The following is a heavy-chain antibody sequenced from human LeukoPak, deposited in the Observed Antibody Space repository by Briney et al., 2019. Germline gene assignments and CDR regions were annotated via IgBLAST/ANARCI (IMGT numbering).Heavy chain of an antibody. D-gene: IGHD6-6*01. J-gene: IGHJ4*02. CDR1: GFTFSSYW. CDR2: IKQDGSEK. Sequence: GGSLGLSCAASGFTFSSYWMSWVRQAPGKGLEWVANIKQDGSEKYYVDSVKGRFTISRDNAKNSLYLQMNSLRAEDTAVCYCARTSSSWDFDYWGQGTLVTVSS. CDR3: ARTSSSWDFDY. V-gene: IGHV3-7*01.